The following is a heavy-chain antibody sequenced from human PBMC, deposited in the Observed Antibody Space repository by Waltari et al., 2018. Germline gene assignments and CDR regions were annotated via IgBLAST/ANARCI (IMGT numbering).Heavy chain of an antibody. CDR1: GYTFISYY. Sequence: QVQLVQYGAEVKKPGAAVKVSCRASGYTFISYYMHWVRTDPGQGLEWMGIINPSGGSTSYVQKFQGRVTMTSDTSTSTVYMELSSLRSEDTAVYYCARVAGGRARAYQDWGQGTLVTVSS. V-gene: IGHV1-46*03. D-gene: IGHD2-2*01. CDR3: ARVAGGRARAYQD. J-gene: IGHJ4*02. CDR2: INPSGGST.